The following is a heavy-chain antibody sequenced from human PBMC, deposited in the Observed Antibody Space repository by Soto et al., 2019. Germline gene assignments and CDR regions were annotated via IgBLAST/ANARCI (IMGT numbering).Heavy chain of an antibody. Sequence: QVQLVESGGGLVKPGGSLRLSCAASGFTFSDYYMSWIRQAPGKGLEWVSDISSSGSTIYYADSVKGRFTIYRDNAKNSLYLQRNSRRAEDTAVYYCARDRYDFWSGYWRIYYYYYMDLWGKGTTVTVSS. D-gene: IGHD3-3*01. CDR3: ARDRYDFWSGYWRIYYYYYMDL. V-gene: IGHV3-11*01. CDR1: GFTFSDYY. CDR2: ISSSGSTI. J-gene: IGHJ6*03.